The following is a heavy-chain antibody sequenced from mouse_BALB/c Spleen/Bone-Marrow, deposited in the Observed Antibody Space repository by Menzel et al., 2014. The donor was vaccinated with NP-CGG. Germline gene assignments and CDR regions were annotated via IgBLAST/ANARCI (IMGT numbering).Heavy chain of an antibody. CDR2: IISNGGGT. V-gene: IGHV5-6-2*01. D-gene: IGHD1-1*01. CDR1: GFTFSSYY. Sequence: EVMLVESGGGLVKLGGSLKLSCAASGFTFSSYYMSWVRQTPEKRLELVAAIISNGGGTYYPDTMKGRFIISGDNAKNTLYLQMSSLKSEDTALYYCARRGISTSEGVGAMDYWGQGASVTVSS. CDR3: ARRGISTSEGVGAMDY. J-gene: IGHJ4*01.